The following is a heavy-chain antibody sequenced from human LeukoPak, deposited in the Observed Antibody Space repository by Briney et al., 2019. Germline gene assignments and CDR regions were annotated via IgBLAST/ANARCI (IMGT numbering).Heavy chain of an antibody. Sequence: KASETLSLTCTVSGGSISSYYWSWIRQPPGKGLEWNGYIYYSGNTNYNPSLKSRVSISIDTSKNQFSLQLSSVTAADTAVYYCARDRDSSGLRDFDLWGRGTLVTVSA. J-gene: IGHJ2*01. CDR2: IYYSGNT. CDR1: GGSISSYY. V-gene: IGHV4-59*01. D-gene: IGHD3-22*01. CDR3: ARDRDSSGLRDFDL.